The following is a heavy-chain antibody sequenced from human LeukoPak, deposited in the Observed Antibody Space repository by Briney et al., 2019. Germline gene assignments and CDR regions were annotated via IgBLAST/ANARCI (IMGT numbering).Heavy chain of an antibody. D-gene: IGHD6-13*01. V-gene: IGHV3-23*01. Sequence: GGSLRLSCAASGFTFSSYAMSWVRQAPGMGLEWVSAISGSSGSTYYVDSVKGRFTISRDNSKNTLYLQMNSLRAEDTAVYYCAKDRGSSSLYFDYWGQGTLVTVSS. CDR3: AKDRGSSSLYFDY. CDR1: GFTFSSYA. CDR2: ISGSSGST. J-gene: IGHJ4*02.